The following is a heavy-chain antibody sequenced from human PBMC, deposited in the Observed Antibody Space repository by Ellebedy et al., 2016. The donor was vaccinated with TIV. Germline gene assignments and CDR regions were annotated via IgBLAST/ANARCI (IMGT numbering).Heavy chain of an antibody. CDR1: GVTFTSFG. V-gene: IGHV3-30*13. Sequence: PGGSLRPSCAASGVTFTSFGMHWVRQPAGKGLEWIAVVSDDGSKIRYAESVKGRFTVSRDNSKNMVYLQMNSLRPEDTAVYYCAKDQDQAIRNDDAGYGMDVWGQGTTVTVSS. J-gene: IGHJ6*02. CDR2: VSDDGSKI. D-gene: IGHD1-1*01. CDR3: AKDQDQAIRNDDAGYGMDV.